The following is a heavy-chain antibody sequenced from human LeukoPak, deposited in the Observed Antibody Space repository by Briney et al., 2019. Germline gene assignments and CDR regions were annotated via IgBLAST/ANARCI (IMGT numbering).Heavy chain of an antibody. Sequence: GGSLRLSCAASGFTFSSYSMNWVRQAPGKGLEWVGRIKSKTDGGTTDYAAPVKGRFTISRDDSKNTLYLQMNSLKTEDTAVYYCTTDVGSGYYYYFDYWGQGTLVTVSS. J-gene: IGHJ4*02. CDR2: IKSKTDGGTT. CDR3: TTDVGSGYYYYFDY. CDR1: GFTFSSYS. D-gene: IGHD3-22*01. V-gene: IGHV3-15*01.